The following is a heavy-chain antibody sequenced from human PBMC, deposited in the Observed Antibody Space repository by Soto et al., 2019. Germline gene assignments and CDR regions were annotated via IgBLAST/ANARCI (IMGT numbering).Heavy chain of an antibody. CDR3: AKDSSGYYPSFDY. V-gene: IGHV3-23*01. CDR2: ISGSGDST. CDR1: GFTFNNYA. Sequence: GSLRLSCAASGFTFNNYAMSWVRQAPGKGLEWVSAISGSGDSTYYADSVKGRFTISRDNSKNTLYLQMNSLRAEDTAVYYCAKDSSGYYPSFDYWGRGTLVTVSS. D-gene: IGHD3-22*01. J-gene: IGHJ4*02.